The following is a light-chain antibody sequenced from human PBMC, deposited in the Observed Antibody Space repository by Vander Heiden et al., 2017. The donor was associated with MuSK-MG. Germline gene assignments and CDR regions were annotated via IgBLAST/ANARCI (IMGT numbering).Light chain of an antibody. CDR3: HQSYTVAST. CDR1: QSVSSF. J-gene: IGKJ1*01. CDR2: AAS. Sequence: IQMTQSPSSLSASVGDRVTITCRASQSVSSFLNWYQQKPGKAPNLLIYAASTLLSGVPSRFSGSRSGTDFHLTINRLQPEDFAIYYCHQSYTVASTFGQGTKVXI. V-gene: IGKV1-39*01.